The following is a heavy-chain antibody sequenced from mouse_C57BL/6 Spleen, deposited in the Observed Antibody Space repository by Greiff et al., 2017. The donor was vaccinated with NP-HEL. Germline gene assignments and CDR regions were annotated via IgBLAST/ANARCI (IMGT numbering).Heavy chain of an antibody. Sequence: EVKLVESGGGLVKPGGSLKLSCAASGFTFSDYGMHWVRQAPEKGLEWVAYISSGSSTIYYADTVKGRFTISRDNAKNTLFLQMTSLRSEDTAMYYCARISGYYGSSYGYFDVWGTGTTVTVSS. V-gene: IGHV5-17*01. CDR2: ISSGSSTI. D-gene: IGHD1-1*01. J-gene: IGHJ1*03. CDR3: ARISGYYGSSYGYFDV. CDR1: GFTFSDYG.